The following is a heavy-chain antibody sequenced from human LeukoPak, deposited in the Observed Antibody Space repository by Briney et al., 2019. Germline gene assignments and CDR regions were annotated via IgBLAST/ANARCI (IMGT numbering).Heavy chain of an antibody. D-gene: IGHD3-10*01. CDR2: IYYSRST. CDR3: ARDLSGSGSSQTFGIWFDP. CDR1: GGTISSSSYY. J-gene: IGHJ5*02. Sequence: SETLSLTCTVSGGTISSSSYYWGWIRQPPGKGLEWIGSIYYSRSTYYNPSLKSRVTISVDTSKNQFSLKLSSVTAADTAVYYCARDLSGSGSSQTFGIWFDPWGQGTLVTVSS. V-gene: IGHV4-39*07.